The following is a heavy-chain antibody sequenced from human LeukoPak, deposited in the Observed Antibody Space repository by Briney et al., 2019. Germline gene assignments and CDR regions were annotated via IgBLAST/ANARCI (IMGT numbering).Heavy chain of an antibody. Sequence: GGSLRLSCAASGFTFSNAWMSWVRQAPGKGLEWVGRIKSKTDGGTTDYAAPVKGRFTISRDDSKNTLYLQMNSLKTEDTAVYYCTTDAGDIVVVPADPFDYRGQGTLVTVSS. CDR1: GFTFSNAW. D-gene: IGHD2-2*01. CDR2: IKSKTDGGTT. CDR3: TTDAGDIVVVPADPFDY. V-gene: IGHV3-15*01. J-gene: IGHJ4*02.